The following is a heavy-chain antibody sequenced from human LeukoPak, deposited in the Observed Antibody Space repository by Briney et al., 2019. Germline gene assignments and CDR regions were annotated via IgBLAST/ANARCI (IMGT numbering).Heavy chain of an antibody. D-gene: IGHD6-13*01. Sequence: PGGSLRLSCAASGFTFDDYAMHWVRQAPGKGLEWVSLISGDGGSTYYADSVKGRFTISRDNSKNSLYLQMNSLRTEDTALYYRATEGPGIAVDYWGQGTLVTVSS. J-gene: IGHJ4*02. V-gene: IGHV3-43*02. CDR3: ATEGPGIAVDY. CDR2: ISGDGGST. CDR1: GFTFDDYA.